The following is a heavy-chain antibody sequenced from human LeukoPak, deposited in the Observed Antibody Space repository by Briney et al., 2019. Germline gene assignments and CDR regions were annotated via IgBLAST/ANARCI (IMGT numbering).Heavy chain of an antibody. J-gene: IGHJ6*02. CDR1: GYTFTGYY. V-gene: IGHV1-46*01. Sequence: ASVKVSCKASGYTFTGYYMHWVRQAPGQGLEWMGIINPSGGSTSYTQKFQGRVTMTRDTSTSTVYMELSSLRSEDTAVYYCARRGGVLRCFDWLSAVTYGMDVWGQGTTVTVSS. CDR2: INPSGGST. D-gene: IGHD3-9*01. CDR3: ARRGGVLRCFDWLSAVTYGMDV.